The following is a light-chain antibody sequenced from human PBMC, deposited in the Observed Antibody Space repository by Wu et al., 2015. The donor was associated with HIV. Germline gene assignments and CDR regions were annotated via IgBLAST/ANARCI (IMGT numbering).Light chain of an antibody. CDR1: QSVSSY. V-gene: IGKV3-11*01. CDR2: DAS. CDR3: QQYGSSRVT. Sequence: EIVLTQSPATLSLSPGERATLSCRASQSVSSYLAWYQQKPGQAPRLLIYDASNRATGIPARFSGSGSGTDFTLTISSLEPEDFAVYYCQQYGSSRVTFGGGTKVEIK. J-gene: IGKJ4*01.